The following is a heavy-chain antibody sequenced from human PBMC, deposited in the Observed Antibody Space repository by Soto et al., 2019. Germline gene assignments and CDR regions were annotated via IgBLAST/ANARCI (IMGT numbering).Heavy chain of an antibody. CDR3: VPPPYTGYES. V-gene: IGHV3-33*01. J-gene: IGHJ5*02. CDR1: GFTFSSYG. D-gene: IGHD5-12*01. CDR2: IWYDGSNK. Sequence: GGSLRLSCAASGFTFSSYGMHWVRQAPGKGLEWVAVIWYDGSNKYYADSVKGRFTISRDNSKNTLYLQMNSLRVDDTAVHYCVPPPYTGYESWGQGTLVTVSS.